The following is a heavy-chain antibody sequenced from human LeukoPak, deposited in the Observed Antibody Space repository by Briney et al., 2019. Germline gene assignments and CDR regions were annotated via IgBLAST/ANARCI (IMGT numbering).Heavy chain of an antibody. CDR1: GFTFSSYW. CDR3: ARLRYHDFWSGYWKYYYYMDV. CDR2: INSDGSST. D-gene: IGHD3-3*01. Sequence: GGSLRLSCAASGFTFSSYWMHWVRQAPGKGLVWVSHINSDGSSTRYADSVKGRFTISRDNAKNSLYLQMNSLRAEDTAVYYCARLRYHDFWSGYWKYYYYMDVWGKGTTVTVSS. V-gene: IGHV3-74*01. J-gene: IGHJ6*03.